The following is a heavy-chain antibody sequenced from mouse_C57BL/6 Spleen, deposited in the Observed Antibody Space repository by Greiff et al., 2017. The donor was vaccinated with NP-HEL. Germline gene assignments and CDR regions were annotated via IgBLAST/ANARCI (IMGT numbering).Heavy chain of an antibody. D-gene: IGHD1-1*01. V-gene: IGHV2-6-1*01. Sequence: QVQLQQSGPGLVAPSQSLSITCTVSGFSLTSYGVHWVRQPPGKGLEWLVVIWSDGSTTYNSALNSRLSISKDNSKSQVFLKMNSLQTDDTAMYYCARQPNYGSSNYAMDYWGQGTSVTVSS. CDR3: ARQPNYGSSNYAMDY. CDR2: IWSDGST. J-gene: IGHJ4*01. CDR1: GFSLTSYG.